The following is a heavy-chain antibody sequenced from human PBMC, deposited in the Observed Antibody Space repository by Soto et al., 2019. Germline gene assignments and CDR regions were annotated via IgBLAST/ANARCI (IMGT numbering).Heavy chain of an antibody. CDR1: GFTFSIYS. Sequence: GGSLRLSCAASGFTFSIYSMHWVRQAPGKGLEWVAVISYGGSNKYYADSVKGRFTISRDNSKNTLYLQMNSLRSEDTAVYYCAKDLCGYNHGHSRRFVYWGPGILVTVFS. CDR3: AKDLCGYNHGHSRRFVY. CDR2: ISYGGSNK. D-gene: IGHD5-18*01. V-gene: IGHV3-30*04. J-gene: IGHJ4*02.